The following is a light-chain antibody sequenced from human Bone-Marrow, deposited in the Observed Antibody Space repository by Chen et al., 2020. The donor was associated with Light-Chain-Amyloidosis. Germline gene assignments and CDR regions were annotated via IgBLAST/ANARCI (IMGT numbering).Light chain of an antibody. CDR2: QDK. CDR1: GLGDKY. J-gene: IGLJ3*02. CDR3: QAWDNNSWV. Sequence: SFELTQPPSVSVSPGQTVTITCSGDGLGDKYASWYQQRPGRSPVLVMFQDKKRPSGISARFSGSTSGNTATLTISGTQAVDEAAYYCQAWDNNSWVFGGGTKVTVL. V-gene: IGLV3-1*01.